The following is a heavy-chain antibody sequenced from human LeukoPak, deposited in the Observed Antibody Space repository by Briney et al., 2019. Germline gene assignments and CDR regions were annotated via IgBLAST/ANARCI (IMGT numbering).Heavy chain of an antibody. CDR2: IYHSGST. CDR1: GGSISSGGYS. Sequence: SETLSLTCAVSGGSISSGGYSWSWIRQPPGKGLEWIGYIYHSGSTYYNPSLKSRVTISVDRSKNQFSLKLSSVTAADTAVYYCASCQGDGYFDYWGQGTLVTVSS. V-gene: IGHV4-30-2*01. CDR3: ASCQGDGYFDY. D-gene: IGHD5-24*01. J-gene: IGHJ4*02.